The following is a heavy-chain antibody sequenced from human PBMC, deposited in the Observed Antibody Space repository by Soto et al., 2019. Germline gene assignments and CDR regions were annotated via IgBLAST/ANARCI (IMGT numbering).Heavy chain of an antibody. V-gene: IGHV4-59*01. Sequence: SETLSLTCTVSGGSISSYYWSWIRQPPGKGLEWIGYIYYSGSTNYNPSLKSRVTISVDTSKNQFSLKLSSVTAADTAVYYCARGDYDILTGLDYWGQGTLVTVSS. CDR2: IYYSGST. J-gene: IGHJ4*02. D-gene: IGHD3-9*01. CDR3: ARGDYDILTGLDY. CDR1: GGSISSYY.